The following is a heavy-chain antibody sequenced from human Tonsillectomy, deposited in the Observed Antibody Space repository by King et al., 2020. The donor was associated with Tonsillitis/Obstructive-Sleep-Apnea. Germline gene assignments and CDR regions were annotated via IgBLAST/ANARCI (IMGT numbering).Heavy chain of an antibody. V-gene: IGHV1-46*01. Sequence: QLVQSGAEVKKPGASVKVSCKAYGYTFTRYYIHWVRQAPGQGLEWLGIINPSDSITTHAQRFQGRVTMTRDTSTSTVHMELSSLRSEDTAVYYCARDDKDDRYFDYWGQGTLVTVSS. CDR3: ARDDKDDRYFDY. J-gene: IGHJ4*02. CDR2: INPSDSIT. D-gene: IGHD2-15*01. CDR1: GYTFTRYY.